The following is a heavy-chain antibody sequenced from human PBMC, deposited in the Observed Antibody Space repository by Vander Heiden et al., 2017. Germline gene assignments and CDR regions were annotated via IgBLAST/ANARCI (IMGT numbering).Heavy chain of an antibody. V-gene: IGHV3-7*01. CDR2: IKGDGSEK. CDR1: GFTFSADW. CDR3: ARSNHFDY. Sequence: EVQLVESGGGLVQPGGSLRLSCAVSGFTFSADWVGWVRQGPGEGLEWVANIKGDGSEKYYVDSVRGRFTISRDNAKNSLYLQMNSLRAEDTAVYYCARSNHFDYWGQGTLVTVSS. J-gene: IGHJ4*02.